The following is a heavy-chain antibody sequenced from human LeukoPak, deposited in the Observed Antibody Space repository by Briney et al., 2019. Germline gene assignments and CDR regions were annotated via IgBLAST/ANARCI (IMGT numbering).Heavy chain of an antibody. CDR2: ISSNGGST. J-gene: IGHJ5*02. CDR3: AREVTSTGTPFYNWFDP. Sequence: GGSLRLSCAASGFTFSSYAMHWVRQAPGKGLEYDSAISSNGGSTYYANSVKGRFTISRDNSKNTLYLQMGSLRAEDMAVYYCAREVTSTGTPFYNWFDPWGQGTLVTVSS. CDR1: GFTFSSYA. V-gene: IGHV3-64*01. D-gene: IGHD1-1*01.